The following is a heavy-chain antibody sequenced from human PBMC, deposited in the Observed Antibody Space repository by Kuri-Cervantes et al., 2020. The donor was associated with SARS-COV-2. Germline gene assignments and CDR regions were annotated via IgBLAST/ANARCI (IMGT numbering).Heavy chain of an antibody. CDR2: ISGSGSYM. Sequence: GESLKISCEATGFTSSAYTMNWVRQGPGKALQWVSSISGSGSYMYYADSVKGRFTISRDSAKNSVYLQMNSLRGEDTAVYYCARVAGEGPIYYYYMDVWGKGTTVTVSS. CDR1: GFTSSAYT. CDR3: ARVAGEGPIYYYYMDV. V-gene: IGHV3-21*01. J-gene: IGHJ6*03. D-gene: IGHD2-21*01.